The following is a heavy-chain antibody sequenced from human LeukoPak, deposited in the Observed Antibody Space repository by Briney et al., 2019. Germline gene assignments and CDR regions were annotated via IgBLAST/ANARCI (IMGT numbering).Heavy chain of an antibody. Sequence: GGSLRLSCAASGFTFDDYGMSWVRQAPGKGLEWVSGINWNGGSTGYADSVKGRFTISRDNANNSLYLQMNSLRAEDTALYYCARAGGYSGYECFDYWGQGTLVTVSS. CDR3: ARAGGYSGYECFDY. J-gene: IGHJ4*02. D-gene: IGHD5-12*01. V-gene: IGHV3-20*04. CDR2: INWNGGST. CDR1: GFTFDDYG.